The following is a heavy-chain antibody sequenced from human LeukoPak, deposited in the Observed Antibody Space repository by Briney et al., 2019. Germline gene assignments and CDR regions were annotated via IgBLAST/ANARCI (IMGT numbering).Heavy chain of an antibody. CDR1: GGSFSGYY. CDR3: ARSARGYFDWLLDY. CDR2: INHSGST. V-gene: IGHV4-34*01. Sequence: SETLSLTCAVYGGSFSGYYWSWIRQPPGKGLEWIGEINHSGSTNYNPSLKSRVTISVDTSKNQFSLKLSSVTAADTAMYYCARSARGYFDWLLDYWGQGTLVTVSS. D-gene: IGHD3-9*01. J-gene: IGHJ4*02.